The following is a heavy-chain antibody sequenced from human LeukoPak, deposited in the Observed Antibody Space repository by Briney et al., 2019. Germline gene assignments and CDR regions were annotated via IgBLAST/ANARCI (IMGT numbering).Heavy chain of an antibody. D-gene: IGHD5-12*01. CDR3: ASGPYSAFKY. CDR1: GGSITNTNY. CDR2: VNLQGST. V-gene: IGHV4-4*02. Sequence: SETLSLTCGVSGGSITNTNYWTWVRQPPGKGLEWIGEVNLQGSTNYNPSLMGRVAIAVDTSENHISLQLTSVTAADTAVYYCASGPYSAFKYWGQGTLVTVSS. J-gene: IGHJ4*02.